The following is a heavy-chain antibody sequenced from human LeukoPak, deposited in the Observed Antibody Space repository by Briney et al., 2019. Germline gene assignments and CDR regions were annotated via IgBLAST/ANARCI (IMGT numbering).Heavy chain of an antibody. Sequence: SETLSLTCTVSGGSISSYYWSWIRQPPGKGLEWIGYIYYSGSTNYNPSLKSRVTISVDTSKNQFSLKLSSVTAADTAVYYCARHSGQLLGGLDYWGQGTLSPSPQ. CDR3: ARHSGQLLGGLDY. V-gene: IGHV4-59*08. D-gene: IGHD5-18*01. J-gene: IGHJ4*02. CDR2: IYYSGST. CDR1: GGSISSYY.